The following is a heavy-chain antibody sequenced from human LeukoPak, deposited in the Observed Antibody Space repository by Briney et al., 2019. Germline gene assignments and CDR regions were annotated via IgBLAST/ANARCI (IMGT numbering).Heavy chain of an antibody. Sequence: LSGESLRLSCAASGFTFRNYAMTWVRQAPGKGLEWVSVVTGNGDTTYYADSLKGRFTISRDNSRNTLYLQMNSLRAEDTAVYHCARNAADCTTSACYDSWGQGTLVTVSS. J-gene: IGHJ4*02. CDR1: GFTFRNYA. CDR3: ARNAADCTTSACYDS. D-gene: IGHD2-8*01. V-gene: IGHV3-23*01. CDR2: VTGNGDTT.